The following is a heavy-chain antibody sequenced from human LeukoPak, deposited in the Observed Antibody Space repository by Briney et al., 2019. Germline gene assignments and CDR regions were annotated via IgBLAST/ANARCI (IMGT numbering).Heavy chain of an antibody. CDR1: GYTFTGYY. D-gene: IGHD1-1*01. CDR2: INPNSGGT. V-gene: IGHV1-2*02. J-gene: IGHJ4*02. CDR3: ARDSPPTGTTITSIDY. Sequence: ASVKVSSKASGYTFTGYYMHWVRQAPGQGLEWMGWINPNSGGTNYAQKFQGRVTMTRDMSISTAYMELSRLRSDDTAVYYCARDSPPTGTTITSIDYWGQGTLVTVSS.